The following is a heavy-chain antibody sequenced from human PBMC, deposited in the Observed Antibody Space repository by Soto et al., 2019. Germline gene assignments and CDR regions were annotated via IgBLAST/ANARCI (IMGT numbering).Heavy chain of an antibody. CDR3: VKALRYFDWLPDFDY. V-gene: IGHV3-64D*06. Sequence: GGSLRLSCSASGFTFSSYAMHWVRQAPGKGLEYVSAISSDGGSTYYADSVKGRFTISRDNSKNTLYLQMSSLRAEDTAVYYCVKALRYFDWLPDFDYWGQGTLVTVSS. D-gene: IGHD3-9*01. J-gene: IGHJ4*02. CDR2: ISSDGGST. CDR1: GFTFSSYA.